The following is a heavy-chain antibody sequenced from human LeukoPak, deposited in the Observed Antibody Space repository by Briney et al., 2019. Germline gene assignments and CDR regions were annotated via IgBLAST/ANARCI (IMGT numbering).Heavy chain of an antibody. CDR1: GGSISSYY. CDR2: IYYSGST. Sequence: SETLSPTCTVSGGSISSYYWSWIRQPPGKGLEWIGYIYYSGSTNYNPSLKSRVTISVDTSKNQFSLKLSSVTAADTAVYYCARGGNGYDKYYYYGMDVWGQGSTVTVSS. D-gene: IGHD5-12*01. CDR3: ARGGNGYDKYYYYGMDV. V-gene: IGHV4-59*01. J-gene: IGHJ6*02.